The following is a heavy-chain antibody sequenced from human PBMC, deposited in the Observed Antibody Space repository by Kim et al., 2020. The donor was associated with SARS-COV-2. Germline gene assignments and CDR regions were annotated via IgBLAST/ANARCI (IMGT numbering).Heavy chain of an antibody. J-gene: IGHJ6*01. V-gene: IGHV4-38-2*02. Sequence: SETLSLTCTVSGYSISSGYYWGWIRQPPGKGLEWIGSIYHSGSTYYNPSLKSRVTISVDTSKNQFSLKLSSVTAADTAVYYCARDSSGWYVHYYYYGMDV. CDR1: GYSISSGYY. CDR3: ARDSSGWYVHYYYYGMDV. CDR2: IYHSGST. D-gene: IGHD6-19*01.